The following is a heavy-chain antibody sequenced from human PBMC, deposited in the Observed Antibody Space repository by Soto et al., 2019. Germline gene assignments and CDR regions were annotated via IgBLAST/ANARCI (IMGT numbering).Heavy chain of an antibody. CDR1: GYTFTGQY. D-gene: IGHD1-7*01. CDR3: ARESSGITLYGMDV. J-gene: IGHJ6*02. CDR2: INPNSGDT. Sequence: ASVKVSCKASGYTFTGQYMHWVRQAPGQGLEWMGWINPNSGDTNYAQKFQGRVTMTRDTSIGTAYMELSSLRSNDTAIYYCARESSGITLYGMDVWGQGTKVTVSS. V-gene: IGHV1-2*02.